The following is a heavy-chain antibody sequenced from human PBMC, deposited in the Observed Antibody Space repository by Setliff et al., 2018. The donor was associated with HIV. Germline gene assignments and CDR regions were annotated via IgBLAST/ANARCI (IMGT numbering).Heavy chain of an antibody. CDR1: GFTFISYS. CDR3: AKDQALAGARSHFDS. Sequence: HPGGSLRLSCAASGFTFISYSVSWVRQAPGKGLEWVSAISITGGTTFYADSVKGRFTISRDNSKNTLYLQMNSLRAEDTAVYYCAKDQALAGARSHFDSWGQGTLVTVSS. CDR2: ISITGGTT. D-gene: IGHD6-19*01. V-gene: IGHV3-23*01. J-gene: IGHJ4*02.